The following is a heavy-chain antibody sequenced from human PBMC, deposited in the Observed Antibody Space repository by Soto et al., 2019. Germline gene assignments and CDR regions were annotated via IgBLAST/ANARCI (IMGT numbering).Heavy chain of an antibody. D-gene: IGHD3-10*01. CDR2: IYSGGST. CDR1: GFTVSSNY. V-gene: IGHV3-53*02. CDR3: AKGRYYYYGMDV. Sequence: EVQLVETGGGVIQPGGSLRLSCAASGFTVSSNYMSWVRQAPGKGLEWVSVIYSGGSTYYADSVKGRFTISRDNSKNTLYLQMNSLRAEDTAVYYCAKGRYYYYGMDVWGQGTTVTVSS. J-gene: IGHJ6*02.